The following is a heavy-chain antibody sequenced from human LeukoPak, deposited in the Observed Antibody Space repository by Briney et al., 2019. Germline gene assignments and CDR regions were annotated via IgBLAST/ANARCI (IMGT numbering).Heavy chain of an antibody. Sequence: SETLSLTCTVSGGSISSYYWSWIRQPAGKGLEWIGRIYTSGSTNYNPSLKSRVTISVDTSKNQFSLKLSSVTAADTAVYYCAREKVGATRKPFDYWGQGTLVTVSS. CDR2: IYTSGST. CDR3: AREKVGATRKPFDY. CDR1: GGSISSYY. D-gene: IGHD1-26*01. J-gene: IGHJ4*02. V-gene: IGHV4-4*07.